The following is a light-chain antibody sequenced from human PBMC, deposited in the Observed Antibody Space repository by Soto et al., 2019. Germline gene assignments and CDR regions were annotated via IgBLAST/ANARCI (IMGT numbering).Light chain of an antibody. CDR3: SSYAGSNNFV. CDR1: SSDVGGYNY. CDR2: EVT. Sequence: QSALTQPPSASGSLGQSVTISCTGTSSDVGGYNYVSWYQQHPGKAPKLMIYEVTKRPSGVPDRFSGSKSGKTASLTVSGLQAEDEADYYCSSYAGSNNFVLGTGTKVTVL. V-gene: IGLV2-8*01. J-gene: IGLJ1*01.